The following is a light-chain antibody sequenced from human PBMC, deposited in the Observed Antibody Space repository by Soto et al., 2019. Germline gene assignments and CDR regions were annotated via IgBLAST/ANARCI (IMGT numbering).Light chain of an antibody. Sequence: EIVLTQSPGTLSLSPGERATLSCRASQSVSSSYLAWYQQKHGQAPRLLIYGTSSRATAIPDRFSGSGSGTVFTLTISRLEPEDFAVYYCQQYGSSSWTFGQGTKVDIK. CDR1: QSVSSSY. J-gene: IGKJ1*01. CDR3: QQYGSSSWT. CDR2: GTS. V-gene: IGKV3-20*01.